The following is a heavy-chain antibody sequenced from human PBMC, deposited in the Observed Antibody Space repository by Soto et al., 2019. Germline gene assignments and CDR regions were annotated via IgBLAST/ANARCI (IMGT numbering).Heavy chain of an antibody. D-gene: IGHD3-3*01. Sequence: PGGSLRLSCAASGFTFSSYCMNWVRQAPGKGLEWVSNIKQNGSEKYYVDSVKGRFTISRDNAKNSLYLQMNSLRAEDTAVYYCARFRQIFGVVIGFDPWGQGTLVTVSS. CDR2: IKQNGSEK. CDR3: ARFRQIFGVVIGFDP. J-gene: IGHJ5*02. CDR1: GFTFSSYC. V-gene: IGHV3-7*01.